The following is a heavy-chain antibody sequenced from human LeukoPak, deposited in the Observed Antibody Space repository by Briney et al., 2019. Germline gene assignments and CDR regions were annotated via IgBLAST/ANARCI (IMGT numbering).Heavy chain of an antibody. J-gene: IGHJ5*02. CDR1: GYTFTGYY. CDR3: ARDCRIAARSGHWFDP. Sequence: GPVTVSCKASGYTFTGYYMHWVRQAPGQGVEWMGLINPNSGGTNYAQKFQGRVTMTRDTSISTAYMELSRLRSDNTAVYYCARDCRIAARSGHWFDPWGQGTLVTVSS. V-gene: IGHV1-2*02. D-gene: IGHD6-6*01. CDR2: INPNSGGT.